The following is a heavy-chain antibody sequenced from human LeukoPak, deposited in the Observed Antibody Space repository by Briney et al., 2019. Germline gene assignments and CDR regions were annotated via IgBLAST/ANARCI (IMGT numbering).Heavy chain of an antibody. V-gene: IGHV1-69*13. CDR2: IIPIFGAA. CDR3: ARGIAAAGETSTY. J-gene: IGHJ4*02. CDR1: GGTFSSYA. Sequence: ASVKVSCKASGGTFSSYAISWVRQAPGQGLEWMGGIIPIFGAANYAQKFQGRVTITADESTSTAYMELSSLRSEDTAVYYCARGIAAAGETSTYWGQGTLVTVSS. D-gene: IGHD6-13*01.